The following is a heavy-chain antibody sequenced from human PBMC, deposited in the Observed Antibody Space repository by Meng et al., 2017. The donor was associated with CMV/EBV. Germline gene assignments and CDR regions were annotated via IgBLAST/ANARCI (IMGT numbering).Heavy chain of an antibody. CDR3: ANVAQSPGWELHHYYYGMDV. V-gene: IGHV3-30*02. J-gene: IGHJ6*02. Sequence: GESLKISCAASGFTFSSYGMHWVRQAPGKGLEWVAFIRYDGSNKYSADSVKGRFTISRDNSKNTLYLQMNSLRAEDTAVYYCANVAQSPGWELHHYYYGMDVWGQGTTVTVSS. D-gene: IGHD1-26*01. CDR2: IRYDGSNK. CDR1: GFTFSSYG.